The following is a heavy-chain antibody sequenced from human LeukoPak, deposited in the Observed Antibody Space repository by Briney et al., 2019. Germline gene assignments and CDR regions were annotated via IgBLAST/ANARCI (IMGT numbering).Heavy chain of an antibody. J-gene: IGHJ4*02. V-gene: IGHV3-74*01. D-gene: IGHD6-19*01. CDR1: GFTFSSHC. Sequence: PGGSLRLSCTASGFTFSSHCMHWVRQVPRKGLVLVSHIHSHGSNKNYADSVKGRFNISRDTAKNTLYLQMNSLGADDSAVYYCARGPGYSSGWDPASIYYFDYWGQGTLVTVSS. CDR3: ARGPGYSSGWDPASIYYFDY. CDR2: IHSHGSNK.